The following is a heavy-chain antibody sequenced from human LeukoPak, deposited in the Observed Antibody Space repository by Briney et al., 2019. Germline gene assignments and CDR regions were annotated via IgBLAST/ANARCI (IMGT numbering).Heavy chain of an antibody. CDR3: AINVRYFDWLSHPFDY. Sequence: PGGSLRLSCAASGFTFSSYAMSWVRQAPGKGLEWVSAISGSGGSTYYADSVKGRFTISRDNSKNTLYLQMNSLRAEDTAVYYCAINVRYFDWLSHPFDYWGQGTLVTVSS. D-gene: IGHD3-9*01. J-gene: IGHJ4*02. CDR2: ISGSGGST. CDR1: GFTFSSYA. V-gene: IGHV3-23*01.